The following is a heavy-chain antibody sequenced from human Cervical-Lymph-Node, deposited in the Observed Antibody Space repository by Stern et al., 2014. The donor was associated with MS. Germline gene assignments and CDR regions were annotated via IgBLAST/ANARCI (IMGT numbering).Heavy chain of an antibody. Sequence: EVQLVESGGGLVQPGRSLRLSCSASQITFDDYCFPWVRQVPGKGLELVAGMGWKSATKVYADSVKGRFTISRDNARDSLYLQMNNLTPDDTALYYCAKSYSSSWSGWIDSWGQGILVTVSS. CDR1: QITFDDYC. CDR2: MGWKSATK. J-gene: IGHJ5*01. CDR3: AKSYSSSWSGWIDS. D-gene: IGHD6-13*01. V-gene: IGHV3-9*01.